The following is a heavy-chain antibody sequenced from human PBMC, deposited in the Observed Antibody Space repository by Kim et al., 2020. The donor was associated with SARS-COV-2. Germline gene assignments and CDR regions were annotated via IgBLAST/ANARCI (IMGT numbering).Heavy chain of an antibody. CDR3: ARETNSPDY. Sequence: YAQKFKGRLTVARDTSTNTVYMGLGGLRSEDTAMYYCARETNSPDYWGQGTLVTVSS. J-gene: IGHJ4*02. D-gene: IGHD5-18*01. V-gene: IGHV1-46*01.